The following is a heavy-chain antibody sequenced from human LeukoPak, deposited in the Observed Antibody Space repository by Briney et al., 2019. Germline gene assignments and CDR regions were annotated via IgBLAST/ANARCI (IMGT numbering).Heavy chain of an antibody. Sequence: SETLSLTCTVSGYSISSGYYWGWIRQPPGKGLEWIGSIYHSGSTYYNPSLKSRVTISVDTSKNQFSLKLSSVTAADTAVYYCASYSYYMDVWGKGTTVTVSS. V-gene: IGHV4-38-2*02. CDR1: GYSISSGYY. CDR3: ASYSYYMDV. J-gene: IGHJ6*03. D-gene: IGHD2-21*01. CDR2: IYHSGST.